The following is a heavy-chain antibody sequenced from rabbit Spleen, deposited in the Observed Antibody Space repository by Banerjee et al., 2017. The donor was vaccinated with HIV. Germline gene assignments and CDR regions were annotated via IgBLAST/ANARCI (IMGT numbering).Heavy chain of an antibody. J-gene: IGHJ6*01. CDR3: ARGVGGDDSAAAIVNGMDL. Sequence: QSLEESGGDLVKPGASLTLTCTASGFSFSSSDWICWVRQAPGKGLEWIACIYNGDGSTYYASWAKGRFTISKTSSTTVTLQMTSLTAADTATYFCARGVGGDDSAAAIVNGMDLWGPGTLVTVS. CDR1: GFSFSSSDW. V-gene: IGHV1S40*01. D-gene: IGHD2-1*01. CDR2: IYNGDGST.